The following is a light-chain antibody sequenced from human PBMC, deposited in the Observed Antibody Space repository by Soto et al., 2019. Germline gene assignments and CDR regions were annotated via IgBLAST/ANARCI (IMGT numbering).Light chain of an antibody. Sequence: DIPMTQSPSTLSASVGDRVTITCRASQSISSWLAWYQQKPGKAPKLLIYKASSLESGVPSRFSGSGSGTEFTLTISSLQPDDFATYYCQQYSTYSITFGGGTKVEMK. CDR2: KAS. CDR3: QQYSTYSIT. V-gene: IGKV1-5*03. CDR1: QSISSW. J-gene: IGKJ4*01.